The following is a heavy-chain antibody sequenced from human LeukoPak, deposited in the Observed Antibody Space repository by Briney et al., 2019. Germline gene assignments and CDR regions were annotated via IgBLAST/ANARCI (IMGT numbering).Heavy chain of an antibody. Sequence: GGSLRLSCAASGFTFSTYGMHWVRQAPGKGLEWVATISDNGASTYYADSIKGRSTISRDNGKNSLYLQMNSLRAEDTAVYYCARNNYYARDYWGQGTLVTVSS. D-gene: IGHD1-26*01. J-gene: IGHJ4*02. V-gene: IGHV3-30*03. CDR3: ARNNYYARDY. CDR2: ISDNGAST. CDR1: GFTFSTYG.